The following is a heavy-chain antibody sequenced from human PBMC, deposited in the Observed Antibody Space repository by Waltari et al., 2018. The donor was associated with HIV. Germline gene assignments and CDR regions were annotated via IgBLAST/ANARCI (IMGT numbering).Heavy chain of an antibody. CDR1: GFNFRTSA. V-gene: IGHV3-23*01. Sequence: EVQILESGGGLTQSGGSLRLYCVASGFNFRTSAMSWVRQAPGKGLGGVAGTSGSGVEAYYSDSVKGLFTISRDNSKNTVYLQMTNLRDDDTAVYFCARSGVGQWLVRGWAMDLWGRGTPVTVSS. CDR3: ARSGVGQWLVRGWAMDL. J-gene: IGHJ2*01. CDR2: TSGSGVEA. D-gene: IGHD6-19*01.